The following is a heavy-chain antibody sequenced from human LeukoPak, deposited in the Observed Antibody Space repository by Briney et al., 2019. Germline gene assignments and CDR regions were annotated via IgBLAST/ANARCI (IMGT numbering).Heavy chain of an antibody. D-gene: IGHD2-15*01. CDR3: ARDPRNVGLAP. CDR2: INHNGNVN. Sequence: GGSLRLSCAAPGFSFSSNWMGWVRQAPGKGLEWVASINHNGNVNYYVDSVKGRFTISRDNAKNSLYLQMSNLRAEDTAVYYCARDPRNVGLAPWGQGTLVTVSS. J-gene: IGHJ5*02. V-gene: IGHV3-7*01. CDR1: GFSFSSNW.